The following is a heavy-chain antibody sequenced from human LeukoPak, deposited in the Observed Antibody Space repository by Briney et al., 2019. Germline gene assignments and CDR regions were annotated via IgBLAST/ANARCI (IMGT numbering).Heavy chain of an antibody. CDR2: TYPGDSDT. CDR3: ARPFYCSGGSCHGGFAFDI. CDR1: GYSFTSYW. V-gene: IGHV5-51*01. J-gene: IGHJ3*02. Sequence: GESLKISCKGSGYSFTSYWIGWVRQMPGKGLEWMGITYPGDSDTRYSPSFQGQVTISADKSISTAYLQWSSLKASDTAMYYCARPFYCSGGSCHGGFAFDIWGQGTMVTVSS. D-gene: IGHD2-15*01.